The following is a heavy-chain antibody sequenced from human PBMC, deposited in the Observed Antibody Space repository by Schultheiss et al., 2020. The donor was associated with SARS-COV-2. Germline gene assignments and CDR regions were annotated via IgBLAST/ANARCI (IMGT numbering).Heavy chain of an antibody. V-gene: IGHV3-30-3*01. CDR2: ISYDGSNK. Sequence: GGSLRLSCAASGFTFSSYAMHWVRQAPGKGLEWVAVISYDGSNKYYADSVKGRFTISRDNSKNTLYLQMNSLRAEDTAVYYCARGPQFLEWLLYPKEYYYYGMDVWGQGTTVTVSS. CDR1: GFTFSSYA. CDR3: ARGPQFLEWLLYPKEYYYYGMDV. D-gene: IGHD3-3*01. J-gene: IGHJ6*02.